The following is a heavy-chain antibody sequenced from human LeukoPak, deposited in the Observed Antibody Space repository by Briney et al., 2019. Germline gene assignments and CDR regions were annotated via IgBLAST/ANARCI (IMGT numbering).Heavy chain of an antibody. Sequence: GGSLRLSCAASGFTFNYYAMSWVRQAPGKGLEWVSTISGSGTDTYYTDSVKGRFTISRDNSKNTLYLQMNSLRAEDTALYYCAKGNGIHPLSYSGMGVWGQGTTVTVSS. D-gene: IGHD1-26*01. CDR1: GFTFNYYA. J-gene: IGHJ6*02. V-gene: IGHV3-23*01. CDR2: ISGSGTDT. CDR3: AKGNGIHPLSYSGMGV.